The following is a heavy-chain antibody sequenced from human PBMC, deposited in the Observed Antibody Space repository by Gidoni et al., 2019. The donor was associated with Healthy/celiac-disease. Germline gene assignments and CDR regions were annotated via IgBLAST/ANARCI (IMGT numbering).Heavy chain of an antibody. CDR3: AREFPVEYSSSSGLDY. V-gene: IGHV3-66*01. Sequence: EVQLVESGGGLVQPGGSLRLSCAASGFTVSSNYMSWVRQAPGKGLEWVSVIYSGGSTYYADSVKGRFTISRDNSKNTLYLQMNSLRAEDTAVYYCAREFPVEYSSSSGLDYWGQGTLVTVSS. J-gene: IGHJ4*02. D-gene: IGHD6-6*01. CDR1: GFTVSSNY. CDR2: IYSGGST.